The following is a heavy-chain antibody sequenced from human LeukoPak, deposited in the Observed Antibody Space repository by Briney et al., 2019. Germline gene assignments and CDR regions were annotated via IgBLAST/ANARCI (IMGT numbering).Heavy chain of an antibody. D-gene: IGHD3-10*01. CDR2: INPNSGGT. V-gene: IGHV1-2*02. CDR3: ARDRDVNRVSLGY. Sequence: ASVKVSCKASGYTFTGYYMHWVRQAPGQGLEWMGWINPNSGGTNYAQKFQGRVTMTRDTSISTAYMELSRLRSDDTAVYYCARDRDVNRVSLGYWGQGTLVNVSS. CDR1: GYTFTGYY. J-gene: IGHJ4*02.